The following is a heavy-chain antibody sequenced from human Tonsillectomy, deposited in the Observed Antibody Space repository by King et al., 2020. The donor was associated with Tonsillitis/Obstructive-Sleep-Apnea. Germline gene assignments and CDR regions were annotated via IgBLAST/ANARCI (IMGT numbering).Heavy chain of an antibody. CDR3: ARGAARILYGLDV. Sequence: VQLVESGGGVVQPGRSLRVSCAASGFTFSTYAMHWVRQAPGKGLEWVAVISFDGSNKYYADSVKGRFTISRDDSKNTLYLQMNSLRPEDTAVYYCARGAARILYGLDVWGQGTSVPVSS. CDR2: ISFDGSNK. J-gene: IGHJ6*02. CDR1: GFTFSTYA. D-gene: IGHD2-15*01. V-gene: IGHV3-30*04.